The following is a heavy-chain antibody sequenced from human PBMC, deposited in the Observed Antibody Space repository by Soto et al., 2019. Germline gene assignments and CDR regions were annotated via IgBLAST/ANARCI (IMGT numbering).Heavy chain of an antibody. V-gene: IGHV3-30*18. CDR2: ISYDGSNK. Sequence: QVQLVESGGGVVQPGRSLRLSCAASGFTFSSYGMNWVRQAPGKGLEWVAVISYDGSNKYYADSVKGRFTISRDSSKNMLYLQMNSLRAEDRAVYYCAKEDSSSWHYYYGMDVWGQGTTVTVSS. CDR1: GFTFSSYG. J-gene: IGHJ6*02. CDR3: AKEDSSSWHYYYGMDV. D-gene: IGHD6-13*01.